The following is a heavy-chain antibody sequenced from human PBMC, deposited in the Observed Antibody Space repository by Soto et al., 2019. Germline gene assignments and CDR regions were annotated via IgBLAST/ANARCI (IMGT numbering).Heavy chain of an antibody. V-gene: IGHV4-4*07. CDR2: IYTSGST. CDR3: ARIPLDASMIYWLHP. J-gene: IGHJ5*02. CDR1: GGSISSYY. D-gene: IGHD3-16*01. Sequence: SETLSLTCTVSGGSISSYYWSWIRLPAGKGRECIGRIYTSGSTNYNPSLTSRVTMSGETSRNQFSPKLISVTAADXALDFCARIPLDASMIYWLHPCGHATVVTVS.